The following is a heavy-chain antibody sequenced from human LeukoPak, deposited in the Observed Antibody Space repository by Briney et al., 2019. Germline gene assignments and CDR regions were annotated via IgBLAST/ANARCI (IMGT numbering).Heavy chain of an antibody. V-gene: IGHV3-21*01. J-gene: IGHJ6*03. CDR3: ARGVYGDYPPYYYYMDV. D-gene: IGHD4-17*01. CDR2: ISSSSSYI. Sequence: PGGSLRLSCAASGFTFSSYSMNWVRQAPGKGLEWVSSISSSSSYIYYADSVKGRFTISRDNAKNSLYLQMNSLRAEDTAVYYCARGVYGDYPPYYYYMDVWGKGTTVTVSS. CDR1: GFTFSSYS.